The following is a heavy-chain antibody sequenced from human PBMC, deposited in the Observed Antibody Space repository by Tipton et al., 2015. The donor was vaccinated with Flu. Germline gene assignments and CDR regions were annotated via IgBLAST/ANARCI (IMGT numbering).Heavy chain of an antibody. D-gene: IGHD5-12*01. CDR1: GGSISSSSYY. V-gene: IGHV4-39*01. CDR2: IYYSGST. Sequence: LRLSCTVSGGSISSSSYYWGWIRQPPGKGLEWIGSIYYSGSTYYNPSLKSRVTISVDTSKNQFSLKLSSVTAADTAVYYCARVGGYDYLYYYYGMDVWGQGTTVTVSS. CDR3: ARVGGYDYLYYYYGMDV. J-gene: IGHJ6*02.